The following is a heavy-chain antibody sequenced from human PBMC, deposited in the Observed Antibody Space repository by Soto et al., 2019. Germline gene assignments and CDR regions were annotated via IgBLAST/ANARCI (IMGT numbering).Heavy chain of an antibody. Sequence: PGGSLRLSCAASGFTFSSYGMHWVRQAPGKGLEWVAVIWYDGSNKYYADSVKGRFTISRDNSKNTLYLQMNSLRAEDTAVYYCARNYGGQLYYHYYGMDVWGQGTTVTVSS. J-gene: IGHJ6*02. CDR3: ARNYGGQLYYHYYGMDV. V-gene: IGHV3-33*01. D-gene: IGHD4-17*01. CDR2: IWYDGSNK. CDR1: GFTFSSYG.